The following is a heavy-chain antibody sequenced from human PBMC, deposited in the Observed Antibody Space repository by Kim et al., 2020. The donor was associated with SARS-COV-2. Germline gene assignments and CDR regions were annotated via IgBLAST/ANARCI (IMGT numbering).Heavy chain of an antibody. CDR2: INPSGGST. CDR3: ARARYDRDYYYGMDV. Sequence: ASVKVSCKASGYTFTSYYMHWVRQAPGQGLEWMGIINPSGGSTSYAQKFQGRVTMTRDTSTSTVYMELSSLRSEDTAVYYCARARYDRDYYYGMDVWGQGTTVTVSS. D-gene: IGHD2-2*01. J-gene: IGHJ6*02. V-gene: IGHV1-46*01. CDR1: GYTFTSYY.